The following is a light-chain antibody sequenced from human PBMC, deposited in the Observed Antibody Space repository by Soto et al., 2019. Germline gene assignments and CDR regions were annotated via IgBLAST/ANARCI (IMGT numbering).Light chain of an antibody. Sequence: DIQMTQSPPSLAASVGDRVTITCRASQSVSTYVNWYQQKPGKAPTLLISLISRRQSGVPPRFSGAGSETDFTLTITSLQPEDFATYFCQQTYSTYSFGQGTKVDIK. CDR1: QSVSTY. CDR2: LIS. V-gene: IGKV1-39*01. J-gene: IGKJ2*01. CDR3: QQTYSTYS.